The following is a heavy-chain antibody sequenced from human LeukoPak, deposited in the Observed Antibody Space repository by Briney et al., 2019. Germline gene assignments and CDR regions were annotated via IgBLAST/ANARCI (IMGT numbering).Heavy chain of an antibody. V-gene: IGHV1-2*02. CDR2: INPNSGGT. CDR1: GYTFTGYY. J-gene: IGHJ4*02. CDR3: ARVTKWFGDLGDDY. Sequence: GASVKVSCKASGYTFTGYYMHWVRQAPGQGLEWMGWINPNSGGTNYAQKFQGRVTITRDTSISTAYMELSRLRSDDTAVYYCARVTKWFGDLGDDYWGQGTLVTVSS. D-gene: IGHD3-10*01.